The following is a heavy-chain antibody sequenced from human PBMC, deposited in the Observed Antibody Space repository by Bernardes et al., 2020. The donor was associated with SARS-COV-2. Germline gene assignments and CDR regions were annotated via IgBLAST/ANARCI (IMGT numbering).Heavy chain of an antibody. CDR1: GFSLSTSGLG. CDR2: IYWDDDK. Sequence: PTLVKPTQTLTLTCTFSGFSLSTSGLGVGWIRQPPGKALEWLALIYWDDDKRYSPSLKSRLTITKDTSKNQVVLTMTNMDPVDTATYYCAHWFGMISRAWFDPWGQGILVTVSS. D-gene: IGHD3-16*01. J-gene: IGHJ5*02. V-gene: IGHV2-5*02. CDR3: AHWFGMISRAWFDP.